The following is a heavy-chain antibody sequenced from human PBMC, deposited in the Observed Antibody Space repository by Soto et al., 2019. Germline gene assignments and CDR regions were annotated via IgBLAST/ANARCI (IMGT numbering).Heavy chain of an antibody. J-gene: IGHJ3*02. D-gene: IGHD3-3*01. V-gene: IGHV1-2*02. CDR1: GYPVTAYY. Sequence: QLHLVQSGAVVKKPGASVTVSCSASGYPVTAYYMHWVRQAPGRGLEWMGGINPATGAAKYTQTCQGRVTLARDPSTRTVFMGMRGLTSADPAVFYCARGGGVGVAGSAAFDMWGQGTLVTVSS. CDR3: ARGGGVGVAGSAAFDM. CDR2: INPATGAA.